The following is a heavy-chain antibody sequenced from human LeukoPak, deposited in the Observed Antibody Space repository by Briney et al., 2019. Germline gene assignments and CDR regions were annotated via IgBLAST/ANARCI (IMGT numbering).Heavy chain of an antibody. CDR2: ISWRSSDI. D-gene: IGHD5-24*01. CDR1: GFTLSSYN. V-gene: IGHV3-21*01. CDR3: ARDRGMATMGAGCDY. J-gene: IGHJ4*02. Sequence: GGSLRLSCVASGFTLSSYNMKWVRQAPGKRLEWVSSISWRSSDIEYADSVKGRFTISRDIDKKSLYLQMNSLRVEDTAVYYCARDRGMATMGAGCDYWGQGTLVTVSS.